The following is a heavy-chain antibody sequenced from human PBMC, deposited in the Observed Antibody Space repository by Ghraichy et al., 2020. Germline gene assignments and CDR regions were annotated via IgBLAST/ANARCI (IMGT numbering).Heavy chain of an antibody. CDR1: GYTVTKLS. J-gene: IGHJ6*02. D-gene: IGHD3-16*01. CDR3: ALTRFLTSDGMDV. Sequence: ASVKVSCKVSGYTVTKLSMDWVRQAPGQGLEWMGGFDPEDGETIYAQKFQGRVTMTEDTSTDTAYMELSSLRSEDTAVYYCALTRFLTSDGMDVWGQGTTVTV. V-gene: IGHV1-24*01. CDR2: FDPEDGET.